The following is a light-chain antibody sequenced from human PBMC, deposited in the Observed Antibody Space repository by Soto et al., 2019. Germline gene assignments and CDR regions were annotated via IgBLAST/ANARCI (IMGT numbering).Light chain of an antibody. CDR3: SSYAGSNNWV. V-gene: IGLV2-8*01. CDR2: EVS. J-gene: IGLJ3*02. Sequence: QPVLTQPPSASGSPGQSVTISCTGTSSDVGGYSFVSWYQQHPGKAPKLMIYEVSKRPSGVPDRFSGSKSGNTASLTVSGLQAEDEADYYCSSYAGSNNWVFGGGTKVTVL. CDR1: SSDVGGYSF.